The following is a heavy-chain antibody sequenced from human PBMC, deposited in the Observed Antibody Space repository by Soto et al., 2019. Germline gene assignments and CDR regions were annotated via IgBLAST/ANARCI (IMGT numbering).Heavy chain of an antibody. CDR3: ARLVGASYYFDY. CDR2: ISYDGSNK. V-gene: IGHV3-30-3*01. Sequence: QVQLVESGGGVVQPGRSLRLSCAASGFTFSSYAMHWVRQAPGKGLEWVAVISYDGSNKYYADSVKGRSTISRDNSKNTLYLQMNSLRAEDTAVYYCARLVGASYYFDYWGQGTLVTVSS. D-gene: IGHD1-26*01. CDR1: GFTFSSYA. J-gene: IGHJ4*02.